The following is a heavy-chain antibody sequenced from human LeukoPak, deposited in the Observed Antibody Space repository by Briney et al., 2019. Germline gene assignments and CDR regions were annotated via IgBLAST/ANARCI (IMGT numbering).Heavy chain of an antibody. Sequence: PSETLSLTCAVSGGSISSSTWWSWVRLPPGKRLEWIGEILHSGSTNFNPSLKSRLTMSVDESKHEFSLKLTSVTAADTAVYYCASGGLVSRYLDHWGQGTLVTVSS. CDR1: GGSISSSTW. D-gene: IGHD3-9*01. CDR2: ILHSGST. J-gene: IGHJ4*02. CDR3: ASGGLVSRYLDH. V-gene: IGHV4-4*02.